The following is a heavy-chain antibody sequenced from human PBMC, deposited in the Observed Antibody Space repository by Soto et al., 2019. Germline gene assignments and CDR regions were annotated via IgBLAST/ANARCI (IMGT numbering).Heavy chain of an antibody. V-gene: IGHV5-51*01. CDR1: GYSFTSYW. CDR3: ARQALNFREDYYFDY. CDR2: IYPGDSDT. J-gene: IGHJ4*02. Sequence: PGESLKVSCKGSGYSFTSYWIGWVRQMPGKGLEWMGIIYPGDSDTRYSPSFQGQVTISADKSISTAYLQWSSLKASDTAMYHCARQALNFREDYYFDYWGQGTLVTVSS. D-gene: IGHD3-10*01.